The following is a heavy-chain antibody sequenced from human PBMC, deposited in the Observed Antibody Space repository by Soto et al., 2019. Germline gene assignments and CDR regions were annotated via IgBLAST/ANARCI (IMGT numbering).Heavy chain of an antibody. V-gene: IGHV3-7*03. D-gene: IGHD2-15*01. CDR1: GFTFSIYA. CDR3: ARIYCSGGNCFSYFDY. CDR2: INQDGSER. J-gene: IGHJ4*02. Sequence: GGSLRLSCAAPGFTFSIYALHWVRQAPGKGLEWVANINQDGSERVYVDSVKGRFTISRDNARNSLYLQMNSLRAEDTAVYYCARIYCSGGNCFSYFDYWGQGTLVTVSS.